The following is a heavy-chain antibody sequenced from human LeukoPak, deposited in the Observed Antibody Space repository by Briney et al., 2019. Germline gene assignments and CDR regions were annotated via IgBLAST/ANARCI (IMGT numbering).Heavy chain of an antibody. CDR2: IHTSGSN. V-gene: IGHV4-4*09. D-gene: IGHD3-3*01. J-gene: IGHJ3*01. CDR1: GVSISPYY. Sequence: PSETLSLTCAVSGVSISPYYWAWIRRPPGKGLDWIGYIHTSGSNNQYPSLKSRVTISVDKSKNHFSLRLTSVTAADTAVYYCARLSAAVHLGAFDLWGQGTMVTVSS. CDR3: ARLSAAVHLGAFDL.